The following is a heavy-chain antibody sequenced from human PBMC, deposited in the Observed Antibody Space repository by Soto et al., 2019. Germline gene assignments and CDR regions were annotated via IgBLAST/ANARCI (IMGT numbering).Heavy chain of an antibody. V-gene: IGHV4-39*01. CDR3: ARHAPDDYGSGSYPYFDY. Sequence: SETLSLTCTVSGGSISSSSYYWGWIRQPPGKGLEWIGSTYYNPSLKSRVTISVDTSKNQFSLKLSSVTAADTAVYYCARHAPDDYGSGSYPYFDYWGQGTLVTVSS. D-gene: IGHD3-10*01. CDR1: GGSISSSSYY. CDR2: T. J-gene: IGHJ4*02.